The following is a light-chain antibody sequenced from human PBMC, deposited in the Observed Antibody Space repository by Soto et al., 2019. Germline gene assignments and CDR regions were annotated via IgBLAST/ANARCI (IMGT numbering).Light chain of an antibody. CDR1: EDINKY. Sequence: DVQMTQSPSSLSASVGDRVTITCQATEDINKYLNWYQHKPGKAPKLLIYDATNLETGVPSRFSGSGSGTDFTLTISSLQPEDSATYYCQQSYSTPPFNFGPGTKVDIK. V-gene: IGKV1-39*01. J-gene: IGKJ3*01. CDR2: DAT. CDR3: QQSYSTPPFN.